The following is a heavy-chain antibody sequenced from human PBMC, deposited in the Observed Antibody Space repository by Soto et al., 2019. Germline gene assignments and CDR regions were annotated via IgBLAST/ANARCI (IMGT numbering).Heavy chain of an antibody. Sequence: GESLKISCHGSGYTFFSFWIVWVRQVPGKGLEWVGRIDPGDSSATYSPTFQGHVTISADRSTRSAYLQWRSLRASDTAIYFCARRYCSRADCYSDSWGQGSLVTVS. D-gene: IGHD2-2*01. CDR1: GYTFFSFW. CDR2: IDPGDSSA. J-gene: IGHJ4*02. V-gene: IGHV5-10-1*01. CDR3: ARRYCSRADCYSDS.